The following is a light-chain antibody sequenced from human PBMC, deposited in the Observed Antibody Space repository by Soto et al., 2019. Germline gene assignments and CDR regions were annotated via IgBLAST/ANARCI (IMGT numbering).Light chain of an antibody. CDR2: TAS. V-gene: IGKV1-39*01. Sequence: IQVTQNPSTLSATAGDRVTITCRASLSIDKYISWYQHKAGKAPELLIYTASTLQSGVPSRFSGSGFGTDFTLTISSLRPEDFATYYCQQTYIASFTFGPGTKVDI. J-gene: IGKJ3*01. CDR3: QQTYIASFT. CDR1: LSIDKY.